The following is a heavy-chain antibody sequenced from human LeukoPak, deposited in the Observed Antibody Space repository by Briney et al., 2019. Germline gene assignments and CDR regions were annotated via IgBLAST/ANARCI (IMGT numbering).Heavy chain of an antibody. CDR1: GGSISSSNW. V-gene: IGHV4-4*02. CDR3: ARGSGSGSGWPHRSYYYYMDV. D-gene: IGHD6-19*01. J-gene: IGHJ6*03. Sequence: SETLSLTCAVSGGSISSSNWWSWVRQPPGKGLEWIGEIYHSGSTNYNPSLKSRVTISVDKSKNQFSLKLSSVTAADTAVYYCARGSGSGSGWPHRSYYYYMDVWGKGTTVTVSS. CDR2: IYHSGST.